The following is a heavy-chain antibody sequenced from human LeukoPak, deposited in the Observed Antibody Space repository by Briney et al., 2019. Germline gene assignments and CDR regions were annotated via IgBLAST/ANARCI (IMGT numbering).Heavy chain of an antibody. CDR3: ARLGDRIAVAGPNFDY. D-gene: IGHD6-19*01. J-gene: IGHJ4*02. CDR2: IYYSGST. V-gene: IGHV4-30-4*01. Sequence: SETLSLTCTVSGGSISSGDYYWSWIRQPPGKGLEWIGYIYYSGSTYYNPSLKSRVTISVDTSKNQFSLKLSSVAAADTAVYYCARLGDRIAVAGPNFDYWGQGTLVTVSS. CDR1: GGSISSGDYY.